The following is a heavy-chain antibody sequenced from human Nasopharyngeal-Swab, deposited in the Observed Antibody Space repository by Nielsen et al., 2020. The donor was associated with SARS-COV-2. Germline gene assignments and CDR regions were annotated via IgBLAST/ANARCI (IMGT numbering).Heavy chain of an antibody. V-gene: IGHV4-30-4*01. J-gene: IGHJ2*01. CDR3: ARIFYDSSGYYQIHWYFDL. D-gene: IGHD3-22*01. Sequence: SETLSLTCTLSGGSMRSGDYYWSWIRQTPGKGLEWIGNIYYTGSTYLNPSLKSRVSMTVDTSKTQFSLKLSSVTSADTAVYYCARIFYDSSGYYQIHWYFDLWGCGTLVTVSS. CDR1: GGSMRSGDYY. CDR2: IYYTGST.